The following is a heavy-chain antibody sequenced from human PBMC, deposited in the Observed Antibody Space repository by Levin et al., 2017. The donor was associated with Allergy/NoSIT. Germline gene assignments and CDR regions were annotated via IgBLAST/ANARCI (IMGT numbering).Heavy chain of an antibody. CDR3: ALGGFRIPFDY. Sequence: GESLKISCAASGFTFSSYSMNWVRQAPGKGLEWVSYISSSSSTIYYADSVKGRFTISRDNAKNSLYLQMNSLRAEDTAVYYCALGGFRIPFDYWGQGTLVTVSS. J-gene: IGHJ4*02. V-gene: IGHV3-48*01. D-gene: IGHD1-14*01. CDR2: ISSSSSTI. CDR1: GFTFSSYS.